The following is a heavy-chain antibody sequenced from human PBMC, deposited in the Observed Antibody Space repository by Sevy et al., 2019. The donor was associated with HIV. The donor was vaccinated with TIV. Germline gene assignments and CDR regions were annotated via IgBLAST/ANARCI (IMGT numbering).Heavy chain of an antibody. CDR2: IKQAESEK. J-gene: IGHJ4*02. Sequence: GGSLRLSCAASGFSFSSYWMHWVRQAPGKGLEWVANIKQAESEKYYVASVKGRFTISRDNAKNSVYLQMNSLRPEDTAIYYCARGNSSSFDDWGQGTLVTVSS. CDR3: ARGNSSSFDD. V-gene: IGHV3-7*04. CDR1: GFSFSSYW. D-gene: IGHD3-22*01.